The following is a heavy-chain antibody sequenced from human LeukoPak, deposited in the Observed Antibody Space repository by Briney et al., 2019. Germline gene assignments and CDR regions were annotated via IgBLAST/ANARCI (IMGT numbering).Heavy chain of an antibody. V-gene: IGHV4-38-2*02. Sequence: SETLSLTCTVSGYSISSGYYWGWIRQPPGKGLEWIGSIYHSGSTYYNPSLKSRVTISVDTSMNQFSLKLSSVTAADTAVYYCAREYSGSYSTDYWGQGTLVTVSS. CDR2: IYHSGST. J-gene: IGHJ4*02. CDR3: AREYSGSYSTDY. D-gene: IGHD1-26*01. CDR1: GYSISSGYY.